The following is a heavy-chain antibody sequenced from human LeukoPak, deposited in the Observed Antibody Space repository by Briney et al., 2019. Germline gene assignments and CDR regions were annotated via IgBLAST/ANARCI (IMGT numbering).Heavy chain of an antibody. Sequence: PGGSLRLSCAVSGFSFSTSPMHWVRLGPGKGLEWLAGISNDGSNQYYADSVKGRFTTSRDNSKSTLYLQMNSLRVEDTAVYYCVTEYFDSSGYYSRAFDIWGQGTMVTVSS. J-gene: IGHJ3*02. CDR3: VTEYFDSSGYYSRAFDI. CDR2: ISNDGSNQ. D-gene: IGHD3-22*01. V-gene: IGHV3-30*04. CDR1: GFSFSTSP.